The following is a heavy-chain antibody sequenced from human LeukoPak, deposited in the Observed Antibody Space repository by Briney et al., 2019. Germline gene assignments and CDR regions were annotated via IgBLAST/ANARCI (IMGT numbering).Heavy chain of an antibody. CDR2: ISYDGSNK. V-gene: IGHV3-30*18. J-gene: IGHJ4*02. D-gene: IGHD3-9*01. Sequence: GGSLRLSCAASGFTFSSYGMHWVRQAPGKGLEWVAVISYDGSNKYYADSVRGRFIISRDNPKNTLHLQMNSRRAEDTAVYYCAEDRFSNYDILTGPLWNWGQGTRVT. CDR1: GFTFSSYG. CDR3: AEDRFSNYDILTGPLWN.